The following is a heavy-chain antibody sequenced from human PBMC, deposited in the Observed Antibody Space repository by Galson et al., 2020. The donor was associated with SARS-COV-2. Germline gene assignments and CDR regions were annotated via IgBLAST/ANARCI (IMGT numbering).Heavy chain of an antibody. J-gene: IGHJ3*02. CDR1: GFNFSSYA. D-gene: IGHD2-2*02. V-gene: IGHV3-23*01. CDR2: ISGSGGST. Sequence: LKISCAASGFNFSSYAMSWVRQAPGKGLEWVSAISGSGGSTYYADSVKGRFTISRDNSKNTLYLQMNSLRAEDTAVYYCAKETYLGPAFDIWGQGTMVTISS. CDR3: AKETYLGPAFDI.